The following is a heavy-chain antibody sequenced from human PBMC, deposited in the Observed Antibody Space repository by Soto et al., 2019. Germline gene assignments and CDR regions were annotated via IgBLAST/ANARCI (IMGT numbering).Heavy chain of an antibody. CDR2: ISGSGGST. CDR1: GFTFSSYA. V-gene: IGHV3-23*01. D-gene: IGHD2-21*02. Sequence: EVQLLESGGGLVQPGGSLRLSCAASGFTFSSYAMSWVRQAPGKGLEWVSVISGSGGSTYYADSVKGRFTISRDNSKNTLYLQMNSLRAEDTAVYYCAKWGDRTGHYYYGMDVWGQGTTVTVSS. CDR3: AKWGDRTGHYYYGMDV. J-gene: IGHJ6*02.